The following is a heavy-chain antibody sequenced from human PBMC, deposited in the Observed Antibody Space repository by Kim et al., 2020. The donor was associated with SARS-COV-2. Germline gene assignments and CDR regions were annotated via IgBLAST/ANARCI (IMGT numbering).Heavy chain of an antibody. CDR2: IYTSGST. J-gene: IGHJ6*01. CDR3: ARDPAVWNAGGHYSGMDV. Sequence: SETLSLTCTVSGGSISTYYWSWIRQPAGKGLEWIGRIYTSGSTKYNPSLKSRVTMSLDTSKNQFYLNLSSVTAADTAVYYCARDPAVWNAGGHYSGMDV. V-gene: IGHV4-4*07. CDR1: GGSISTYY. D-gene: IGHD1-1*01.